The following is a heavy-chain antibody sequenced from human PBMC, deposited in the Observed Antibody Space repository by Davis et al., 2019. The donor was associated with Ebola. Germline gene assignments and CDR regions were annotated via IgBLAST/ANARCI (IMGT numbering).Heavy chain of an antibody. CDR2: FSPHTGHT. CDR3: ARRSFCGGDCYSWEFDY. J-gene: IGHJ4*02. V-gene: IGHV1-18*04. CDR1: GYTFYNYD. Sequence: ASVKVSCKTSGYTFYNYDITWVRQAPGQGLEWVGWFSPHTGHTNYTQKLPDRLTMTSDTSTNTAYMELSDLTFAVTAVYFCARRSFCGGDCYSWEFDYWGQGSLVIVSS. D-gene: IGHD2-21*02.